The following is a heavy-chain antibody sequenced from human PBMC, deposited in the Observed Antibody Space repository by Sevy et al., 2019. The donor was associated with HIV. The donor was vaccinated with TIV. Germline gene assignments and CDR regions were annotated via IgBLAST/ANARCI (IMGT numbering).Heavy chain of an antibody. D-gene: IGHD4-17*01. J-gene: IGHJ6*02. CDR2: INPSGGST. V-gene: IGHV1-46*01. CDR3: AREWPTGYYGMDV. Sequence: ASVKVSCKASGYTFTSYYMHWVRLAPRQGLEWMGIINPSGGSTSYAQKFQGRVTMTRDTSTSTVYMELSSLRSEDTAVYYCAREWPTGYYGMDVWGQGTTVTVSS. CDR1: GYTFTSYY.